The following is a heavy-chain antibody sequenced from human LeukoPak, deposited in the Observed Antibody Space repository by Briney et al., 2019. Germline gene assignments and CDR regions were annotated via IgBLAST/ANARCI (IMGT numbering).Heavy chain of an antibody. J-gene: IGHJ5*02. CDR3: ERESYDSSGYDNWFDP. V-gene: IGHV3-7*01. CDR2: IKQDGSEK. CDR1: GFTFSSYW. D-gene: IGHD3-22*01. Sequence: GGSLRLSCAASGFTFSSYWMSWVRQAPGKGPEWVANIKQDGSEKYYVDSVKGRFTISRDNAKNSLYLQMNSLRAEDTAVYYCERESYDSSGYDNWFDPWGQGTLVTVSS.